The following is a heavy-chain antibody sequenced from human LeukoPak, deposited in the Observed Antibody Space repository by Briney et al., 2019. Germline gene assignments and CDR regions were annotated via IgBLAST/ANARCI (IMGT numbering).Heavy chain of an antibody. V-gene: IGHV4-39*01. CDR2: IYYSGST. CDR1: GGSISSSSYY. J-gene: IGHJ5*02. CDR3: ARVQGDGYIPGNWFDP. D-gene: IGHD5-24*01. Sequence: SETLSLTCTVSGGSISSSSYYWGWIRQPPGKGLEWIGSIYYSGSTYYNPSLKSRVTISVDTSKNQFSLKLSSVTAADTAVYYCARVQGDGYIPGNWFDPWGQGTLVTVSS.